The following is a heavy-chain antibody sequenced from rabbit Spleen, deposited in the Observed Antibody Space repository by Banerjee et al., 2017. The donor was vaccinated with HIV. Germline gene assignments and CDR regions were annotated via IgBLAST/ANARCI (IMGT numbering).Heavy chain of an antibody. D-gene: IGHD8-1*01. V-gene: IGHV1S40*01. CDR2: IDSGSSGFT. Sequence: QSLEESGGDLVKPGASLTLTCTASGVSFSFSSYMCWVRQAPGKGLEWIACIDSGSSGFTYFASWAKGRFTISKPSSTTVTLQITSLTAADTATYFCARYSGSSFSSYGMDLWGQGTLVTVS. CDR3: ARYSGSSFSSYGMDL. J-gene: IGHJ6*01. CDR1: GVSFSFSSY.